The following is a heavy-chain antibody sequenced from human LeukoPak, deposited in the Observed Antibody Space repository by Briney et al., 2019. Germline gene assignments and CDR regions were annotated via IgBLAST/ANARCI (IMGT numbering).Heavy chain of an antibody. Sequence: SVKVSCKASGGTFSSYTISWVRQAPGQGLEWMGGIIPLFGTPDYAQKFQDRLTITADKSTSTAYMELSSLRSEDTAVYYCASATLRCSGGGCYEMDVWGKGTTVTVSS. J-gene: IGHJ6*04. V-gene: IGHV1-69*06. D-gene: IGHD2-15*01. CDR1: GGTFSSYT. CDR3: ASATLRCSGGGCYEMDV. CDR2: IIPLFGTP.